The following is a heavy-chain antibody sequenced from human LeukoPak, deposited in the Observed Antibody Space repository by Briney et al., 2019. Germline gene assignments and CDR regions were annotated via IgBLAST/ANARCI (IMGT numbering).Heavy chain of an antibody. V-gene: IGHV1-24*01. CDR2: FDPEDGEK. J-gene: IGHJ4*02. CDR1: GYTLTELS. CDR3: ATPVPHDTSGYYYRFDY. D-gene: IGHD3-22*01. Sequence: GASVKVSCKVSGYTLTELSMHWVRQAPAKGLEWMGGFDPEDGEKIYAQKFQGRVTMTEDTSTDTVYMELNSLISDDTAVYYCATPVPHDTSGYYYRFDYWGQGTLVTVSS.